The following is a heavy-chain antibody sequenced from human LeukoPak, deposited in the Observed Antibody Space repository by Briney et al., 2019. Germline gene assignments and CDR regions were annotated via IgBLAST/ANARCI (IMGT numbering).Heavy chain of an antibody. D-gene: IGHD3-22*01. CDR1: GFTFDDYA. CDR2: IRSKGYGGTT. Sequence: AGGSLRLSCRASGFTFDDYAMSWVRQAPGKGPEWVGFIRSKGYGGTTEYAASVKGRLTISRDDSKSIVYLQMNSLKTEDTAVYYCSRVTYDSSGYYHGATDYWGQGTLVTVSS. V-gene: IGHV3-49*04. CDR3: SRVTYDSSGYYHGATDY. J-gene: IGHJ4*02.